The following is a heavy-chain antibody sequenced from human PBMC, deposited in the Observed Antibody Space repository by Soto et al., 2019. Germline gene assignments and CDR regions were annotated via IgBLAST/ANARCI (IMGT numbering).Heavy chain of an antibody. V-gene: IGHV3-13*05. CDR2: IGTAGDP. Sequence: PGGSLRLSCAASGFTFSSYDMHWVRQATGKGLEWVSAIGTAGDPYYPGSVKGRFTISRENAKNSLYLQMNSLRAGDTAVYYCARSKAPLYSWNYGQRGSYGMDVWGQGTTVTVSS. J-gene: IGHJ6*02. CDR3: ARSKAPLYSWNYGQRGSYGMDV. D-gene: IGHD1-7*01. CDR1: GFTFSSYD.